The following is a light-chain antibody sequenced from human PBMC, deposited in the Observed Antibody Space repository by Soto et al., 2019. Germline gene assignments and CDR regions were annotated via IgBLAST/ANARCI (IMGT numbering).Light chain of an antibody. CDR1: QSVSSY. CDR3: QQRGNWPLT. V-gene: IGKV3-11*01. J-gene: IGKJ4*01. Sequence: IVLTHXXXXXXLSPXERATLXCRASQSVSSYLAWYQQKPGQAPRLLIYDASNRATGIPARFSGSGSGTDFTLTISSLEPEDFAVYCCQQRGNWPLTFGGGTKVDIK. CDR2: DAS.